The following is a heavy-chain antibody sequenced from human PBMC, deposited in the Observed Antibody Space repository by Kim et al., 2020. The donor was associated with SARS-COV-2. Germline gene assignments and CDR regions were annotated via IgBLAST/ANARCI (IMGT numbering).Heavy chain of an antibody. J-gene: IGHJ6*02. CDR2: IDPSDSYT. Sequence: GESLKISCKGSGYSFTSYWISWVRQMPGKGLEWMGRIDPSDSYTNYSPSFQGHVTISADKSISTAYLQWSSLKASDTAMYYCARQRFGAYYYYYGMDVWGQGTTVTVSS. CDR3: ARQRFGAYYYYYGMDV. CDR1: GYSFTSYW. V-gene: IGHV5-10-1*01. D-gene: IGHD3-10*01.